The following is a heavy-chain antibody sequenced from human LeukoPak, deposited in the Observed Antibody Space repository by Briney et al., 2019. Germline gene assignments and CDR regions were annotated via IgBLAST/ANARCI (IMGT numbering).Heavy chain of an antibody. CDR1: GYTFTDYY. Sequence: ASVNVSCKASGYTFTDYYIHWLRQAPGQGLEWMGWINPYSGAINYAQKFQGRVTLTRDTSISTAYMELSRLTSGDTAVYYCARDPKSQLLLDYWGQGTLVTVSS. CDR3: ARDPKSQLLLDY. V-gene: IGHV1-2*02. J-gene: IGHJ4*02. D-gene: IGHD2-2*01. CDR2: INPYSGAI.